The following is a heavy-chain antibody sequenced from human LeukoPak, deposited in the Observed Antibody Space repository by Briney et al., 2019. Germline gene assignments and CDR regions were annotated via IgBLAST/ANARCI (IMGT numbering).Heavy chain of an antibody. CDR1: GYTLTELS. J-gene: IGHJ3*02. D-gene: IGHD1-20*01. V-gene: IGHV1-24*01. CDR2: FDPEDGET. Sequence: ASVKVSCKVSGYTLTELSMHWVRQAPGKGLEWMGGFDPEDGETIYAQKFQGRVTMTEDTSTDTAYMELSSLRSEDTAVYYCARSNNWNPRRAPHIKGGLGAFDIWGQGTMVTVSS. CDR3: ARSNNWNPRRAPHIKGGLGAFDI.